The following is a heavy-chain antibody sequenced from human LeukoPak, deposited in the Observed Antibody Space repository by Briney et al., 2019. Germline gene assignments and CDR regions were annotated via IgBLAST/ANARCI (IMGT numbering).Heavy chain of an antibody. CDR2: INGSGGST. CDR1: GFTFSSYA. D-gene: IGHD3-3*01. J-gene: IGHJ5*02. Sequence: GGSLRLSCAASGFTFSSYAMSWVRQAPGKGLEWVSGINGSGGSTYYADSVKGRFTIPRDNSKNTLYLQMNSLRAEDTAVYYCARTIFGVANWFDPWGQGTLVTVSS. V-gene: IGHV3-23*01. CDR3: ARTIFGVANWFDP.